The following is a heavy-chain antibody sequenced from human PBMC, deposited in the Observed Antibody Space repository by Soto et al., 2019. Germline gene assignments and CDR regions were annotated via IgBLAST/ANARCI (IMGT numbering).Heavy chain of an antibody. D-gene: IGHD1-26*01. CDR3: ANFGAGIVGATTDFDC. CDR1: GFTFISYC. V-gene: IGHV3-30*18. Sequence: LRLSFAASGFTFISYCMHLVRHAPCKGLECLSVISYDVSNKYYADSVKGRFTISRDNSKNTLYLQMNSLRAEDTAVYYCANFGAGIVGATTDFDCWGQGTLVTVSS. CDR2: ISYDVSNK. J-gene: IGHJ4*02.